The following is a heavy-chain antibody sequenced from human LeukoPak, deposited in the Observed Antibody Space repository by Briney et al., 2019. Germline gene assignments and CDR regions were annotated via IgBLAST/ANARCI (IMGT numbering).Heavy chain of an antibody. D-gene: IGHD2-8*02. J-gene: IGHJ6*03. CDR1: GGSISSYY. CDR2: IYTSGST. CDR3: ARESIVLAYPYYYYMDV. V-gene: IGHV4-4*07. Sequence: SETLSLTCTVSGGSISSYYWSWIRQPAGKGLEWIGRIYTSGSTNYNPSPKSRVTMSVDTSKNQFSLKLSSVTAADTAVYCCARESIVLAYPYYYYMDVWGKGTTVTVSS.